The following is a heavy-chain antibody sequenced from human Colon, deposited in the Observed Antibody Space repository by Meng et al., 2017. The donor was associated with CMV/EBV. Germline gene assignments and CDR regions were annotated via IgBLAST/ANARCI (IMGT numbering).Heavy chain of an antibody. V-gene: IGHV1-24*01. CDR3: ASERVGAAAIPLDY. CDR2: FNPEDGER. Sequence: ASVKVSCKVSGYTLTELSIHWVRQAPGKGLEWMGGFNPEDGERVYAQKFQGRVTMTGDTSTDTAYMELSSLRFEDTAVYYCASERVGAAAIPLDYWGQGTPVTVSS. J-gene: IGHJ4*02. D-gene: IGHD6-13*01. CDR1: GYTLTELS.